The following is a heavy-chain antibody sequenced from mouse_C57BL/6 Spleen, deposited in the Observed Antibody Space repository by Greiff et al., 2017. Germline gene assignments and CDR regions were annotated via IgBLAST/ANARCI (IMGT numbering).Heavy chain of an antibody. CDR2: IDPSASET. CDR3: ARVSGSSFPWFAY. CDR1: GYTFPSYW. Sequence: VQLQQPGAELVRPGSSVKLSCTASGYTFPSYWMHWVKPMPIQGLAWLGHIDPSASETPYNQKFTDKATLTVDKSSSTAYMQLSSLTSEDSAVSYCARVSGSSFPWFAYWGQGTLVTVSA. D-gene: IGHD1-1*01. V-gene: IGHV1-52*01. J-gene: IGHJ3*01.